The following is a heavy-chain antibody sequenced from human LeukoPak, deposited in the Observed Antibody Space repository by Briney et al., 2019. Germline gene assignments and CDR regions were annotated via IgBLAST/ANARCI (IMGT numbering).Heavy chain of an antibody. Sequence: GGSLSLSWAAYGFTFAIHSTHWVRQAPGMGLVGVSRRAPDELGIIYADRVKGRLTVARDNSKHTVYLQINNLRAEDTGVCYCVGSIASRGSEYWGQGALVTVSS. CDR3: VGSIASRGSEY. J-gene: IGHJ4*02. CDR1: GFTFAIHS. CDR2: RAPDELGI. D-gene: IGHD6-6*01. V-gene: IGHV3-74*01.